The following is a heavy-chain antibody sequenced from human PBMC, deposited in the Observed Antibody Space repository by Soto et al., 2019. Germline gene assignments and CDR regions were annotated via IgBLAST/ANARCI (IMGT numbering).Heavy chain of an antibody. CDR2: IIPIFGTA. Sequence: GASVKVSCKASGGTFSSYAISWVRQAPGQGLEWMGGIIPIFGTANYAQRFQGRVTITADESTSTAYMELSSLRSEDTAVYYCARDPALGRCCSSSWYYYYYGMDVWGQGTTVTVSS. J-gene: IGHJ6*02. CDR1: GGTFSSYA. D-gene: IGHD6-13*01. V-gene: IGHV1-69*13. CDR3: ARDPALGRCCSSSWYYYYYGMDV.